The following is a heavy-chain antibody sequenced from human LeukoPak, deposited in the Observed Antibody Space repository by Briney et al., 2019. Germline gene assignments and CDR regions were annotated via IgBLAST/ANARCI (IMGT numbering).Heavy chain of an antibody. CDR3: TKRVKYGGTWDHFAD. CDR1: GFTFSSYN. CDR2: VNADGGNS. D-gene: IGHD1-26*01. J-gene: IGHJ4*02. V-gene: IGHV3-23*01. Sequence: PGGSLGLSCAASGFTFSSYNMNWVRQAPGKGLEWVSTVNADGGNSYYADSVKGRFTISRDNSKSTLILQMNSLRVEDTALYYCTKRVKYGGTWDHFADWGQGTLVTVSS.